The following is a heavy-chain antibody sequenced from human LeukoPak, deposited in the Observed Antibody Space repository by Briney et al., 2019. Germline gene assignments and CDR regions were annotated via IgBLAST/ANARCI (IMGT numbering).Heavy chain of an antibody. Sequence: SETLSLTCAVYGGSFSGYYWSWIRQPPGKGLEWIGEINHSGSTNYNPSLKSRVTISVDTSKNQFSLKLSSVTAADTAVYYCARGPIVVVVAAPFDYWGQGTLVTVSS. CDR1: GGSFSGYY. D-gene: IGHD2-15*01. J-gene: IGHJ4*02. CDR3: ARGPIVVVVAAPFDY. V-gene: IGHV4-34*01. CDR2: INHSGST.